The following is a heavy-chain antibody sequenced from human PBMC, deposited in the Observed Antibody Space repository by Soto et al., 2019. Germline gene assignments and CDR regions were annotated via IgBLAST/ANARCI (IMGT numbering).Heavy chain of an antibody. Sequence: SETLSLTCTVSGGSVSSGSYYWSWFQQPPGKGLEWIGYIYYGGSTNYNPSLKSRVTISADTYKNQFSLKLSSVTAADTAVYYCARDSIAVAGKVLWGHATMVTVSS. CDR3: ARDSIAVAGKVL. J-gene: IGHJ4*01. V-gene: IGHV4-61*01. CDR2: IYYGGST. D-gene: IGHD6-19*01. CDR1: GGSVSSGSYY.